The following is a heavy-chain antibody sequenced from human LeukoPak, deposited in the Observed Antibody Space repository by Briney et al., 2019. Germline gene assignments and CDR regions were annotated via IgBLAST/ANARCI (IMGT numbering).Heavy chain of an antibody. Sequence: GGSQTLSCAATGFILSNYAIHWGRQARSKGLEWVAFISDDGSRQLYADSVKSRSTTSRDNSKNTLKLQINSLRAEDTAVYYCVKNRTGTYTLDYWGQGTLVTVSS. CDR1: GFILSNYA. D-gene: IGHD3-10*01. CDR2: ISDDGSRQ. V-gene: IGHV3-30-3*02. J-gene: IGHJ4*02. CDR3: VKNRTGTYTLDY.